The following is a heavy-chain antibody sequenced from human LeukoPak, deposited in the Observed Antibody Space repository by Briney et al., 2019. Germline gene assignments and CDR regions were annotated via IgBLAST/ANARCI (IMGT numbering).Heavy chain of an antibody. CDR1: GGSISSYY. V-gene: IGHV4-59*01. Sequence: SETLSLTCTVSGGSISSYYWSWIRQPPGKGLEWIGYIYYSGSTNYNPSLKSRVTISVDTSKNQLSLKLSSVTAADTAVYYCVGGYSGYDSLYWGQGTLVTVSS. CDR3: VGGYSGYDSLY. CDR2: IYYSGST. D-gene: IGHD5-12*01. J-gene: IGHJ4*02.